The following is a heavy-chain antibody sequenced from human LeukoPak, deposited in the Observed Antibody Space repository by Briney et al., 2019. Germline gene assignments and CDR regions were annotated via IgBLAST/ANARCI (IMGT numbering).Heavy chain of an antibody. J-gene: IGHJ4*02. CDR1: GYSFTSHW. CDR3: AKQGGDSSSGNWQTLDN. Sequence: GESLKISCKGSGYSFTSHWIGWVGRMPGKGLGLMGIFHPPDSNARYSPSFQGQVTISVDKSISTAYLQWSSLKASDSAMYYCAKQGGDSSSGNWQTLDNWGQGTLVTVSS. V-gene: IGHV5-51*01. D-gene: IGHD6-19*01. CDR2: FHPPDSNA.